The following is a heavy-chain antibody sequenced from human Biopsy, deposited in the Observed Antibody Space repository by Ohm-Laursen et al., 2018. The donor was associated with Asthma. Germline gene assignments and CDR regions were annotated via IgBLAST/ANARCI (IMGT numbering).Heavy chain of an antibody. CDR3: AKDRSGTWYGFDY. V-gene: IGHV3-23*01. Sequence: SLRLSCAAPGFTFRAHAMSWVRQAPGKGLEWVSTISGNSGITYYADSVKGRFTISRDKSQNTLYLHMDSLSAEDTAVYYCAKDRSGTWYGFDYWGQGTLVTVSS. CDR2: ISGNSGIT. D-gene: IGHD6-13*01. J-gene: IGHJ4*02. CDR1: GFTFRAHA.